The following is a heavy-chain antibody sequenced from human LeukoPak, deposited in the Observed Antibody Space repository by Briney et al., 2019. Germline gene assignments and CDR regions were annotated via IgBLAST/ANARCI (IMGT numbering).Heavy chain of an antibody. Sequence: SVKVSRKASGGTFSSYAISWVRQAPGRGLEWMGGIIPIFGTANYAQKFQGRVTITADESTSTAYMELSSLRSEDTAVYYCASTSPVHHAFDIWGQGTMVTVSS. CDR3: ASTSPVHHAFDI. CDR1: GGTFSSYA. J-gene: IGHJ3*02. CDR2: IIPIFGTA. V-gene: IGHV1-69*13.